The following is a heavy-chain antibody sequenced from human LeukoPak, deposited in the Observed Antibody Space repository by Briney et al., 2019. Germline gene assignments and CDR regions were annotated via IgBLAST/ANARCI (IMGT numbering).Heavy chain of an antibody. J-gene: IGHJ4*02. CDR1: GFTFSAYH. CDR3: SRVVQDVTGADY. CDR2: IQSGSAYI. V-gene: IGHV3-21*05. D-gene: IGHD3-9*01. Sequence: TGGSLRLSCAASGFTFSAYHMNWVRQAPGKGLEWLSYIQSGSAYIHYADSVKGRFTISRDNAKNSLYLQMNNLRAEDTAVYYCSRVVQDVTGADYWGQGTLVIVSS.